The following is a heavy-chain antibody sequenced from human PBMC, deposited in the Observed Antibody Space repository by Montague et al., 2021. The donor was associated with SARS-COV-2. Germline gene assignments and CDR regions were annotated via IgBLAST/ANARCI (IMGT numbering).Heavy chain of an antibody. V-gene: IGHV6-1*01. Sequence: CAISGDSVSGKIAAADWNRTSPSSSHRWLGSTDYRSKWYNDYAESVKSRITIDPDTSKHQFSLHLNSVTPEDTAVYYCARIPVGSKYYFDFWGQGTLVTVSS. CDR3: ARIPVGSKYYFDF. J-gene: IGHJ4*02. D-gene: IGHD2-2*01. CDR2: TDYRSKWYN. CDR1: GDSVSGKIAA.